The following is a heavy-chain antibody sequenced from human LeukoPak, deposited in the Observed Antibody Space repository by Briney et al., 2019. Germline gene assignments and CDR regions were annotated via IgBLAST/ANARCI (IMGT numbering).Heavy chain of an antibody. D-gene: IGHD3/OR15-3a*01. CDR1: GFTFSSYG. CDR3: ATSYDMGWLIGY. Sequence: EGSLRLSCAASGFTFSSYGMHWVRQVPGQGLEWVANIKQDGSEKFYVASVKGRFTISRDNGKSSLYLQMNSLRAEDTALYYCATSYDMGWLIGYWGQGTLVTVSS. J-gene: IGHJ4*02. V-gene: IGHV3-7*03. CDR2: IKQDGSEK.